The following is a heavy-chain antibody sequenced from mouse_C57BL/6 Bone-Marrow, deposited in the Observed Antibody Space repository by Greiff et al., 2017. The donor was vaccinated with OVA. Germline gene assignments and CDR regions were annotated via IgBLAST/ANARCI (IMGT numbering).Heavy chain of an antibody. CDR1: GFTFSDYG. V-gene: IGHV5-17*01. CDR3: ARGIYDATFYWYFDV. CDR2: ISSGSSTI. J-gene: IGHJ1*03. Sequence: DVMLVESGGGLVKPGGSLKLSCAASGFTFSDYGMHWVRQAPEKGLEWVAYISSGSSTIYYADTVKGRFTISRDNAKNTLFLQMTSLRSEDTAMYYGARGIYDATFYWYFDVWGTGTTVTVSS. D-gene: IGHD2-3*01.